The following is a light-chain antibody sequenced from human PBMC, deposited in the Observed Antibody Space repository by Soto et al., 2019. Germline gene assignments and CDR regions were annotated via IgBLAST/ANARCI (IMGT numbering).Light chain of an antibody. CDR2: AAS. J-gene: IGKJ1*01. V-gene: IGKV1D-12*01. CDR1: QAIDTW. Sequence: DIQMTQSPSSVSASVGDRVTITCRASQAIDTWLACYQQKPGKAPKLLIYAASNLQTGVPSRFSGSGSGTDFTLTISSLQPEDFATYYCQQANSFPRTFGQGTKVEIK. CDR3: QQANSFPRT.